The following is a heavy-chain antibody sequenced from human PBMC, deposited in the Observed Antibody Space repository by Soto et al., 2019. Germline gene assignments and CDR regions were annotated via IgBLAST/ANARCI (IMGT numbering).Heavy chain of an antibody. D-gene: IGHD3-10*01. Sequence: HGESLKISCKGSGYSFTSYWIGWVRQMPGKGLEWMGIIYPGDSDTRYSPSFQGQVTISADKSISTAYLQWSSLKASDTAMYYCARQSEYYASGSYPMSPFDYWGQGTLVTVSS. V-gene: IGHV5-51*01. CDR1: GYSFTSYW. CDR3: ARQSEYYASGSYPMSPFDY. J-gene: IGHJ4*02. CDR2: IYPGDSDT.